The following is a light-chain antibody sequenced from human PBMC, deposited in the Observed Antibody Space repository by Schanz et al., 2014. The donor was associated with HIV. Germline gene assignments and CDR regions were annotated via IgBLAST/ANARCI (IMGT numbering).Light chain of an antibody. CDR3: AGWDDSLNVWV. CDR1: SSSIKTNT. CDR2: ATY. J-gene: IGLJ3*02. Sequence: QSVLTQPPSASGTPGQRVTISCSGSSSSIKTNTVNWYLHLPGTAPKLLIYATYNRPSGVPDRFSGSGSDTSASLAISGLQSEDEADYYCAGWDDSLNVWVFGGGTKLTVL. V-gene: IGLV1-44*01.